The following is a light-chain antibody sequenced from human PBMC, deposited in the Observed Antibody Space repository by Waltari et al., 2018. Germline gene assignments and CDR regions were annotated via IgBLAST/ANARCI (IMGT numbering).Light chain of an antibody. J-gene: IGKJ1*01. V-gene: IGKV1-39*01. Sequence: DIQMTQSPSSLSASVGDRVTITCRASQSISTYLNWYQQIPGKAPKLLIYDTSNLQSGVPSRFSGSGSGTHFTLTISSLQPEDFSIYYCQQSYTSPWTFGQGTRVEIK. CDR3: QQSYTSPWT. CDR1: QSISTY. CDR2: DTS.